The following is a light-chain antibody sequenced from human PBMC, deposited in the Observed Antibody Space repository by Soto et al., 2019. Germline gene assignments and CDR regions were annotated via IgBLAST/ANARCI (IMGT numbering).Light chain of an antibody. Sequence: EIVLTQSPGTLSLSPGERATLSCRASQSVSSNYLAWYQQKPGQAPRLLIYGASSRATGIPDRFSGSGSGTDFTLTIRRLEPEDFVVYYCQQYGRSPWTFGQGTKVEIK. CDR1: QSVSSNY. CDR2: GAS. J-gene: IGKJ1*01. CDR3: QQYGRSPWT. V-gene: IGKV3-20*01.